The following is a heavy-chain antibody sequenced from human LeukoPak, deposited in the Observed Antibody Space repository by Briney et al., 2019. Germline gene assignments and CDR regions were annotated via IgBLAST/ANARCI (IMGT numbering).Heavy chain of an antibody. V-gene: IGHV3-23*01. CDR1: GFSFSIYA. CDR3: AESRDGYKTYGMDV. J-gene: IGHJ6*02. D-gene: IGHD5-24*01. Sequence: PGGSLRLSCAASGFSFSIYAISWVRQAPGKGLEWVSGISASGGSTYYADSVKGRFTISRDNSKNTLYLQMNSLRAEDTAVYHCAESRDGYKTYGMDVWGQGTTVTVSS. CDR2: ISASGGST.